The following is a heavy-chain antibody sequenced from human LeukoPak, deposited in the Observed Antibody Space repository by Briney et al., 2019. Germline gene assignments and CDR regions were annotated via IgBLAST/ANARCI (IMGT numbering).Heavy chain of an antibody. J-gene: IGHJ6*02. CDR2: FSSSSSTI. CDR3: ARVTFVYGMDV. CDR1: GFTFSSYS. Sequence: AGGSLRLSCAASGFTFSSYSMNWVRQAPGKGLEWVSYFSSSSSTIYYADSVKGRFTISRDNAKNSLYLQMNSLRAEDTAVYYCARVTFVYGMDVWGQGTTVTVPS. V-gene: IGHV3-48*04. D-gene: IGHD3-10*01.